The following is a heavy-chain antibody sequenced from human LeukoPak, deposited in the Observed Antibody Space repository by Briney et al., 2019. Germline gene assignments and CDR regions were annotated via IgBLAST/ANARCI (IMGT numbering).Heavy chain of an antibody. CDR3: ARPYYSSGWFKGDWYFDL. CDR2: IIPIFGTA. V-gene: IGHV1-69*05. Sequence: SVKVSCKASGGTFSSYAISWVRQAPGQGLEWMGGIIPIFGTANYAQKFQGRVTITTDESTSTAYMELSSLRSEDTAVYFCARPYYSSGWFKGDWYFDLWGRGTLVTVSS. D-gene: IGHD6-19*01. CDR1: GGTFSSYA. J-gene: IGHJ2*01.